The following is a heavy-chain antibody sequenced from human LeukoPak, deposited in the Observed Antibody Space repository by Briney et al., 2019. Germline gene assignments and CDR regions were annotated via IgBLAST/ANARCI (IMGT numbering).Heavy chain of an antibody. CDR2: ISRNSGSI. J-gene: IGHJ3*02. Sequence: GGSLRLSCAASGFTFDDYAMHWVRHAPGKGLEWVSGISRNSGSIGYADSVKGRFTISRDNAKNSLYLQMNSLRAEDTALYYCVKDSRRANSGRIQLWHEDAFDIWGQGTMVTVSS. V-gene: IGHV3-9*01. CDR3: VKDSRRANSGRIQLWHEDAFDI. D-gene: IGHD5-18*01. CDR1: GFTFDDYA.